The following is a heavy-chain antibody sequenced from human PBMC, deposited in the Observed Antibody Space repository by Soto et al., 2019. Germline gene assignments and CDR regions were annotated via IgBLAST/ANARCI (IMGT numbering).Heavy chain of an antibody. D-gene: IGHD6-19*01. Sequence: PGGSLRLSCAASGFTFSRYSMNWVRQAPGKGLEWLSYINSISTTIYYADSVKGRFTISRDNAKNSLYLQMNSLRDEDTAVYYXXXXXXXXXSSGWYVGRDYYYYGMDVWGQGTTVTVSS. J-gene: IGHJ6*02. CDR2: INSISTTI. V-gene: IGHV3-48*02. CDR3: XXXXXXXXSSGWYVGRDYYYYGMDV. CDR1: GFTFSRYS.